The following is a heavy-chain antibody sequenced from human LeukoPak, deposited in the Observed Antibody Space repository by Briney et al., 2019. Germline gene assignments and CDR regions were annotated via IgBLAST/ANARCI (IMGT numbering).Heavy chain of an antibody. CDR1: GGSFSGYY. D-gene: IGHD6-13*01. Sequence: SETLSLTCAVYGGSFSGYYWSWIRQPPGKGLEWVGEINHSGSTNYNPSLKSRVTISVDTSKNQFSLKLSSVTAADTAVYYCARGQGIAGEFDYWGQGTLVTVSS. CDR3: ARGQGIAGEFDY. V-gene: IGHV4-34*01. J-gene: IGHJ4*02. CDR2: INHSGST.